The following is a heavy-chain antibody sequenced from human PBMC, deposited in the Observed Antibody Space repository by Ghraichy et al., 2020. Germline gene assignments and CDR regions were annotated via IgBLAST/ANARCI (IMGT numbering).Heavy chain of an antibody. CDR1: GFTFSIYS. Sequence: LSLTCAASGFTFSIYSMNWVRQAPGKGLEWVSSISSSSSYIYYADSVKGRFTISRDNAKNSLYLQMNSLRAEDTAVYYCARLGFRSSPRTFEYWGQGTLVTVSS. J-gene: IGHJ4*02. V-gene: IGHV3-21*01. D-gene: IGHD6-13*01. CDR2: ISSSSSYI. CDR3: ARLGFRSSPRTFEY.